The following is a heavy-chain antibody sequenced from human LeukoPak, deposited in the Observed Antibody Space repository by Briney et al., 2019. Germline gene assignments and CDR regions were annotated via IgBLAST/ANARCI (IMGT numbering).Heavy chain of an antibody. Sequence: SETLPLICTVSGGSISSHYWIWTRQAPGKGLEWIGYIYYSGSTNYNPSLRSRVTMSADTSKNQFSLKLSSVTAADTAVYYCARLLYYSGSGNFDFWGQGILVTVSS. CDR3: ARLLYYSGSGNFDF. CDR2: IYYSGST. D-gene: IGHD3-10*01. V-gene: IGHV4-59*11. CDR1: GGSISSHY. J-gene: IGHJ4*02.